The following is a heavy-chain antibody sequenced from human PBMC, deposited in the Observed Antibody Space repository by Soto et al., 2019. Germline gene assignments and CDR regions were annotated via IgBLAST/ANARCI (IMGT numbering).Heavy chain of an antibody. D-gene: IGHD2-2*01. CDR2: ISSDGSHQ. CDR1: GFTFSVSA. Sequence: QVQVVESGGGVVQPGTSLRLSCAASGFTFSVSAIHWVRQAPGKGLEWVAVISSDGSHQYYEDSVRGRFTISRDNPKNTLYLQMNSLRAEDTAVYYCARPYCRSTRCYLYYYGMAVWGPGTTVTVSS. V-gene: IGHV3-30-3*01. J-gene: IGHJ6*02. CDR3: ARPYCRSTRCYLYYYGMAV.